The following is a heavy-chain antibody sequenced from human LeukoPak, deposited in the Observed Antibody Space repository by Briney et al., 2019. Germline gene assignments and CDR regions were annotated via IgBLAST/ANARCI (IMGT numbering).Heavy chain of an antibody. Sequence: PGGSLRLSCAASGFTFSDYYMSWIRQAPGKGLEWVSYISSSGSTIYYADSVKGRFTISRDNAKNSLYLQMNSLRAEDTAVYYCARDPNLYSSSWYYFDYWGQGTLVTVSS. CDR1: GFTFSDYY. D-gene: IGHD6-13*01. CDR3: ARDPNLYSSSWYYFDY. CDR2: ISSSGSTI. V-gene: IGHV3-11*01. J-gene: IGHJ4*02.